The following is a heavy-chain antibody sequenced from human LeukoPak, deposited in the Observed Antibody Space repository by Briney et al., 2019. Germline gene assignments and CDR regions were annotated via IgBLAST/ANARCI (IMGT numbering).Heavy chain of an antibody. CDR3: ARDWAAAGMTDAFDI. J-gene: IGHJ3*02. V-gene: IGHV4-34*01. D-gene: IGHD6-13*01. Sequence: SETLSLTCAVYGGSFSGYYWSWIRQPPGKGLEWIGEINHSGSTNYNPSLKSRVTISVDTSKNQFSLKLSSVTAADTAVYYCARDWAAAGMTDAFDIWGQGTMVTVSS. CDR1: GGSFSGYY. CDR2: INHSGST.